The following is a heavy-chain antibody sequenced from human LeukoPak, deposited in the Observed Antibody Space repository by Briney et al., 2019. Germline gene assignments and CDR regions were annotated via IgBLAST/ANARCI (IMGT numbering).Heavy chain of an antibody. D-gene: IGHD3-22*01. CDR3: ATHYYDSSGYYYDHAFDI. CDR1: GFTFSSYA. V-gene: IGHV3-23*01. Sequence: PGGSLRLSCAASGFTFSSYAMSWVRQAPGKGLEWVSAISGSGGSTYYADSVTGRFTISRDNSKNTLYLQMNNLRAEDTAVYYCATHYYDSSGYYYDHAFDIWGQGTMVTVSS. J-gene: IGHJ3*02. CDR2: ISGSGGST.